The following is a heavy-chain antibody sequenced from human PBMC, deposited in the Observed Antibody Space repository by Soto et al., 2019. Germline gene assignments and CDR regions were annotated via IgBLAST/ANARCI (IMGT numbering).Heavy chain of an antibody. J-gene: IGHJ6*02. CDR2: ISYDGSNK. CDR3: AKDSTDSSWGNYYYYYGMDV. D-gene: IGHD6-13*01. Sequence: LRLSCAASGFTFSSYGMHWVRQAPGKGLEWVAVISYDGSNKYYADSVKGRFTISRDNSKNTLYLQMNSLRAEDTAVYYCAKDSTDSSWGNYYYYYGMDVWGQGTTVTVSS. CDR1: GFTFSSYG. V-gene: IGHV3-30*18.